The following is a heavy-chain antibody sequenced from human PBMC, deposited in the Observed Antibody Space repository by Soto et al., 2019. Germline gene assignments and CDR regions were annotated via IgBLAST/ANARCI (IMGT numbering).Heavy chain of an antibody. D-gene: IGHD3-16*01. CDR1: GYTFISYY. CDR3: ATTIMSGDPGDY. V-gene: IGHV1-46*01. J-gene: IGHJ4*02. CDR2: IDPSGART. Sequence: QVQVQQSGAEVKEPGVSVRISCKASGYTFISYYMHWVRQAPGQGREGLGIIDPSGARTTCAQRCLGRVTTTWDTSRSTVYMDMTSMTPDDTAVYFCATTIMSGDPGDYWGQGTVVSVSS.